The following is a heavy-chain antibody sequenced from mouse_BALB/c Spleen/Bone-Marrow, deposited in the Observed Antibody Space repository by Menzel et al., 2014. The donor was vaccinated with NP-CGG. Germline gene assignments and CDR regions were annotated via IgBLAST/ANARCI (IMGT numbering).Heavy chain of an antibody. Sequence: VQLKQSGPELVKPGASVKMSCKASGYTFTSYIMHWVKQKPGQGLEWIGYINPYNDGTKYNEKFKGKATLTSDKSSSTAYMELSSLTSEDSAVYYCARRWLPYVMDYWGQGTSVTVSS. CDR2: INPYNDGT. J-gene: IGHJ4*01. CDR3: ARRWLPYVMDY. V-gene: IGHV1-14*01. CDR1: GYTFTSYI. D-gene: IGHD2-3*01.